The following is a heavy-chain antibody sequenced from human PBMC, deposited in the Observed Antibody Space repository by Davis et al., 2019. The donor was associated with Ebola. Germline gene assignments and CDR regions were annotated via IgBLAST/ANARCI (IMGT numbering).Heavy chain of an antibody. D-gene: IGHD3-3*01. V-gene: IGHV3-21*04. J-gene: IGHJ4*02. CDR1: GFTFSSYS. Sequence: GESLKISCAASGFTFSSYSMNWVRQVPGKGLEWVSSISGSSSYIYYTDSVKGRFTISRDNSKNTLYLQMNSLRAEDTAVYYCAKSIRDYDFWSGYYFDYWGQGTLVTVSS. CDR3: AKSIRDYDFWSGYYFDY. CDR2: ISGSSSYI.